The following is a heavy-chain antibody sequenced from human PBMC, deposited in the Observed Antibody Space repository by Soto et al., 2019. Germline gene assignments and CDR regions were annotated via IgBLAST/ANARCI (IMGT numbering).Heavy chain of an antibody. CDR3: ARGGEMATIREDSFDY. D-gene: IGHD5-12*01. CDR2: IYYSGST. J-gene: IGHJ4*02. CDR1: GGSVSSGIDY. Sequence: SDSLSLTCTVSGGSVSSGIDYGSWIGHPPGKGLEWIGYIYYSGSTNYNPSLKSRVTISVDTSKNQFSLKLSSVTAADTAVYYCARGGEMATIREDSFDYWGQGTLVTVSS. V-gene: IGHV4-61*01.